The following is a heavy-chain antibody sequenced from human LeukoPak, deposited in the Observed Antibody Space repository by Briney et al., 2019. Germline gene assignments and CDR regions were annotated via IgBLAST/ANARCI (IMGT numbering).Heavy chain of an antibody. V-gene: IGHV4-59*01. D-gene: IGHD6-19*01. Sequence: PSETLSLTCTVSGGSISSYYWSWIRQPSGKGLEWIGYIYYSGSTNYNPSLKSRVTISVDTSKNQFSLKLSSVTAADTAVYYCARVAVAGTFNYYMDVWGKGTTVTVSS. CDR3: ARVAVAGTFNYYMDV. CDR1: GGSISSYY. J-gene: IGHJ6*03. CDR2: IYYSGST.